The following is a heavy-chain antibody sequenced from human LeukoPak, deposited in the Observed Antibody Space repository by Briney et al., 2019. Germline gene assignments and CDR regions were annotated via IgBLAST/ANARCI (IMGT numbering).Heavy chain of an antibody. D-gene: IGHD6-19*01. CDR3: VREGQWLAFDY. Sequence: AVTTYDGSNRYYADSVKGRFTISRDNSENALYLQINGLKTEDTAVYYCVREGQWLAFDYWGQGALVTVS. CDR2: TTYDGSNR. J-gene: IGHJ4*02. V-gene: IGHV3-30*01.